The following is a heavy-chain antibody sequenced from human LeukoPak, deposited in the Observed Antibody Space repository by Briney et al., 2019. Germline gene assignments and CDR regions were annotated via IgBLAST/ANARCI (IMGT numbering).Heavy chain of an antibody. V-gene: IGHV4-59*01. CDR3: ARDEISGSYYAEYFQY. CDR1: GGSISSYF. D-gene: IGHD1-26*01. J-gene: IGHJ1*01. CDR2: IYYSGST. Sequence: PSETLSLTCNVSGGSISSYFWSWIRQPPGKGLEWIGHIYYSGSTNYNPSLKSRVTISVDTSENQFSLKLSSVTAADTAVYYCARDEISGSYYAEYFQYWGQGTLVTVSS.